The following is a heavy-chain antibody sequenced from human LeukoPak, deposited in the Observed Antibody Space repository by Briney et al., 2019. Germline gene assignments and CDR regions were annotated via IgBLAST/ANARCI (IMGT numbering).Heavy chain of an antibody. V-gene: IGHV3-21*01. CDR1: GFTFSSYS. CDR3: ARDPGSGIQLWFFWY. Sequence: PGGSLRLSCAASGFTFSSYSMNWVRQARGKGLEWVSSISSSSSYIYYADSVKGRFTISRDNAKNSLYLQMNSLRAEDTAVYYCARDPGSGIQLWFFWYWGQGTLVTVSS. D-gene: IGHD5-18*01. CDR2: ISSSSSYI. J-gene: IGHJ4*02.